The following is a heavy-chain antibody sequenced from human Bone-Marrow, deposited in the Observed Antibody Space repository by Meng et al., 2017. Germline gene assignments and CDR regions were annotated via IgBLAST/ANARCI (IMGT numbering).Heavy chain of an antibody. V-gene: IGHV4-31*03. CDR3: ASLYGVVGASWFDP. Sequence: QGRLQGSGPGRVKPSQPLSLTCTVSGGSISSGGYYWNWIRQHPGKGLEWIGYIYYSGSTYYNPSLKSRITISVDTSKNHFSLKLSSVTAADTAVYYCASLYGVVGASWFDPWGQGTLVTVSS. J-gene: IGHJ5*02. CDR1: GGSISSGGYY. CDR2: IYYSGST. D-gene: IGHD1-26*01.